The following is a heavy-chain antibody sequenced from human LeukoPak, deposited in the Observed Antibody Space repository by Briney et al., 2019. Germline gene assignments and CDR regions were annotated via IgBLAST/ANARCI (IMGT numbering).Heavy chain of an antibody. CDR1: GGSISSYY. CDR2: IYYSGST. CDR3: ARASFDSSGYYSWSLDY. D-gene: IGHD3-22*01. Sequence: SETLSLTCTVSGGSISSYYWSWIRQPPGKGLEWIGYIYYSGSTNYNPSLKSRVTISVDTSKNQFSLKLSSVTAADTAVYYCARASFDSSGYYSWSLDYWGQGTLVTVSS. J-gene: IGHJ4*02. V-gene: IGHV4-59*12.